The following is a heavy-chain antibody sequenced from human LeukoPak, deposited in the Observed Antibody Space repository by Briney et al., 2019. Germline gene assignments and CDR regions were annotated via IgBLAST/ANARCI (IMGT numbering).Heavy chain of an antibody. V-gene: IGHV3-74*01. Sequence: GGSLRLSCAASGFTFSSHWMHWVRQAPGKGLEWVSRINPAGSDTRYADSVKGRFTISRDNAKNTLYLQMNSLRGEDTAVYYCARDRTDDSGVNYNPMVDLWGQGTMVTVSS. CDR3: ARDRTDDSGVNYNPMVDL. CDR1: GFTFSSHW. D-gene: IGHD3-10*01. CDR2: INPAGSDT. J-gene: IGHJ3*01.